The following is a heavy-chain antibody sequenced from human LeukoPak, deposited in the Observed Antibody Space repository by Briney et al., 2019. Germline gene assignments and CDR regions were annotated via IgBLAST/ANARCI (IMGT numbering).Heavy chain of an antibody. CDR3: AKGLVGRSYYYYGMDI. J-gene: IGHJ6*02. D-gene: IGHD1-26*01. Sequence: PGGSLRLSCAASGFTFDDYTMHWVRHAPGKGLEWVSLISWDGGSTYYADSVKGRFTISRDNSKNSLYLQMNSLRTEDTALCYCAKGLVGRSYYYYGMDIWGQGTTVTVSS. V-gene: IGHV3-43*01. CDR1: GFTFDDYT. CDR2: ISWDGGST.